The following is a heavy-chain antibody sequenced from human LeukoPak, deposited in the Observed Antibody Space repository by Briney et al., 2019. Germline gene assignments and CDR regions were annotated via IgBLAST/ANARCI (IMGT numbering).Heavy chain of an antibody. CDR2: INQGGSVK. D-gene: IGHD5-12*01. CDR3: ARFGYSGWNLEY. V-gene: IGHV3-7*01. Sequence: PGGSLRLSCAASGFSFRDFWMTWVRQAPGKGQEWVANINQGGSVKYYVDSVKGRFTISRDDAKSSLYVQMNSLRDEDTAVYYCARFGYSGWNLEYWGQGTLVTVSS. J-gene: IGHJ4*02. CDR1: GFSFRDFW.